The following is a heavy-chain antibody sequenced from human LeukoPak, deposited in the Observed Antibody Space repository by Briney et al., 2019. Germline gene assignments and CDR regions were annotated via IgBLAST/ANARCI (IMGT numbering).Heavy chain of an antibody. D-gene: IGHD6-6*01. CDR2: INCNGGGT. CDR1: GYTFTGYY. J-gene: IGHJ6*02. V-gene: IGHV1-2*06. Sequence: ASVKVSCKASGYTFTGYYIHWVRQAPGQGLEWMGRINCNGGGTSYAQKFQGRVTMTRDTSISTAYMELDRLTSDDTAVYYCARLPLRSIAVGYYGMDVWGQGTTVTVSS. CDR3: ARLPLRSIAVGYYGMDV.